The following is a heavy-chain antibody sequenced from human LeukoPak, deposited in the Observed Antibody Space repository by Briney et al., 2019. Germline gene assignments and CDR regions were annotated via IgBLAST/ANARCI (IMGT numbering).Heavy chain of an antibody. V-gene: IGHV3-9*01. CDR3: VKDQTPGGGDV. Sequence: GRSLRLSCVVSGHIVEDNAMHWVRQVPGKGLEWVSGIQWKSGVTGYADSVKGRFTISRDNAKKSLYLEMNNLRSEDTAFYYCVKDQTPGGGDVWGQGTTVTVSS. CDR2: IQWKSGVT. J-gene: IGHJ6*02. CDR1: GHIVEDNA. D-gene: IGHD4-23*01.